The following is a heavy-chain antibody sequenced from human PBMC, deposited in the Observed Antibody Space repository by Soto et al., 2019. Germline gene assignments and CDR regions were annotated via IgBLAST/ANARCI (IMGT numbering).Heavy chain of an antibody. CDR1: GFTFSSYS. CDR2: ISSSSSYI. Sequence: PGGSLRLSCAASGFTFSSYSMNWVRQAPGKGLEWVSSISSSSSYIYYADSVKGRFTISRDNAKNSLYLQMNSLRAEDTAVYYCARVGRQQQLVRYFDYWGQGTLVTVSS. J-gene: IGHJ4*02. CDR3: ARVGRQQQLVRYFDY. D-gene: IGHD6-13*01. V-gene: IGHV3-21*01.